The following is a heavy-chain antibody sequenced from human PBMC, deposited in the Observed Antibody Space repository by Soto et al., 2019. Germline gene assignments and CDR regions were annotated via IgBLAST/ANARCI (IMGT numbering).Heavy chain of an antibody. CDR2: INPSGGST. CDR3: ARGQRQWPPYYYYYGMDV. CDR1: GYTFTSYY. D-gene: IGHD6-19*01. Sequence: ASVKVSCKASGYTFTSYYMHWVRQAPGQGLEWMGIINPSGGSTSYAQKFQGRVTMTRDTSTSTVYMELSSLRSEDTAVYYCARGQRQWPPYYYYYGMDVWGQGTTVTVSS. V-gene: IGHV1-46*01. J-gene: IGHJ6*02.